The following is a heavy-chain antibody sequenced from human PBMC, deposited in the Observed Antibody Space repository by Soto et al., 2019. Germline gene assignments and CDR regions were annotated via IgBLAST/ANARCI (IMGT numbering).Heavy chain of an antibody. CDR1: GGSISSGGYY. CDR3: ERKYYYDSSGYYPPDAFNI. J-gene: IGHJ3*02. Sequence: PSETLSLTCTVSGGSISSGGYYWSWIRQHPGKGLEWIGFIFYSGSTSYNPSLKSRVTISVDTSKNQFSLRLSSVTAADTAVYYCERKYYYDSSGYYPPDAFNIWGQGTMVTVSS. D-gene: IGHD3-22*01. V-gene: IGHV4-31*03. CDR2: IFYSGST.